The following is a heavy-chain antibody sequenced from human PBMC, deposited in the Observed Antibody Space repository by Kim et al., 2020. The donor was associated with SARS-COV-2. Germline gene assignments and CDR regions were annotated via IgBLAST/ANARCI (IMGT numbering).Heavy chain of an antibody. D-gene: IGHD3-9*01. J-gene: IGHJ6*02. Sequence: GGSLRLSCAASGFTFSSYGMHWVRQAPGKGLEWVAVIWYDGSNKYYADSVKGRFTISRDNSNNTLYLQMNSLRAEDTAVYYCAKGGILTGYYISYYYYGMDVWGQGTTVTVSS. CDR2: IWYDGSNK. CDR3: AKGGILTGYYISYYYYGMDV. CDR1: GFTFSSYG. V-gene: IGHV3-33*06.